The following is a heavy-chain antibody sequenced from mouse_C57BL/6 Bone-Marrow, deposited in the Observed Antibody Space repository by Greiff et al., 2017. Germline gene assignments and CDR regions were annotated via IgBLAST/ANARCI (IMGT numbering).Heavy chain of an antibody. CDR2: ISNGGGST. V-gene: IGHV5-12*01. D-gene: IGHD2-5*01. Sequence: EVQLQESGGGLVQPGGSLKLSCAASGFTFSDYYMYWVRQTPEKRLEWVAYISNGGGSTYYPDTVKGRFTISRDNAKNTLYLQMSRLKSEDTAMYYCARQNYSNPNAMDYWGQGTSVTVSS. J-gene: IGHJ4*01. CDR3: ARQNYSNPNAMDY. CDR1: GFTFSDYY.